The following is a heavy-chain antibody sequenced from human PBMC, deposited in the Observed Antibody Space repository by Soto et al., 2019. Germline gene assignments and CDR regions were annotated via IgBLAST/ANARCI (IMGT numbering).Heavy chain of an antibody. CDR2: ISAYNGNT. Sequence: QVQLVQSGAEVKKPGASVKVSCKASGYTFTSYGISWVRQAPGQGLEWMGWISAYNGNTNYAQKLQGRVTMTTATATSTAYMELRSLRSDDTAVYYCARFPSYYYDSSGYYFLDYWGQGTLVTVSS. CDR3: ARFPSYYYDSSGYYFLDY. CDR1: GYTFTSYG. J-gene: IGHJ4*02. V-gene: IGHV1-18*01. D-gene: IGHD3-22*01.